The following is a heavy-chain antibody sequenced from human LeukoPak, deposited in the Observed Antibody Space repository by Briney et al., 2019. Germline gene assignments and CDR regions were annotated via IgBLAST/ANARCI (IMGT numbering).Heavy chain of an antibody. CDR3: AREEGATQDAN. CDR2: VYHTGGT. V-gene: IGHV4-38-2*02. J-gene: IGHJ4*02. D-gene: IGHD1-26*01. CDR1: GFSISSGYY. Sequence: SETLSLTCTVSGFSISSGYYWAWIRQPPGKGLEWIGSVYHTGGTYYNPSLKSRVTISVGTSRNQFSLRLSSVTAADTAVYYCAREEGATQDANWGQGTLVLVSS.